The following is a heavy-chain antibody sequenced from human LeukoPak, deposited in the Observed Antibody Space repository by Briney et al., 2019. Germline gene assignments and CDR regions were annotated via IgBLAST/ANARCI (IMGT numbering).Heavy chain of an antibody. D-gene: IGHD6-25*01. J-gene: IGHJ4*02. V-gene: IGHV3-74*01. CDR3: ARDLSGPFDY. Sequence: PGGSLRLSCAASGFNFSSYWMHWVRLVPGKGLVWVSRINRDGSTTTYADSVKGRFTISRDNAKNTLYLQMNSLRAEDTSVYYCARDLSGPFDYWGQGSLVTVSS. CDR2: INRDGSTT. CDR1: GFNFSSYW.